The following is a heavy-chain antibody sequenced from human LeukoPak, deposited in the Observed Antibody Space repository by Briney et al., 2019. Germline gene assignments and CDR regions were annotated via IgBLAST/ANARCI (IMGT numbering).Heavy chain of an antibody. Sequence: SETLSLTCAVYGGSFSGYYWSWIRQPPGKGLEWTGEINHSGSTNYNPSLKSRVTISVDTSRNQFSLKLSSVTAADTAVYYCARLLWFPYWGQGTLVTVPS. J-gene: IGHJ4*02. CDR3: ARLLWFPY. V-gene: IGHV4-34*01. CDR1: GGSFSGYY. CDR2: INHSGST. D-gene: IGHD3-10*01.